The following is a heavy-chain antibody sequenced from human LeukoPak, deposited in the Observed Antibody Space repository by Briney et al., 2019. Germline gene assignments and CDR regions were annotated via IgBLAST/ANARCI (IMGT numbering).Heavy chain of an antibody. CDR2: IKSDGSST. D-gene: IGHD1-26*01. CDR3: AREGYTRSYYFDY. CDR1: GCTFSSYW. Sequence: GGSLRHSCAASGCTFSSYWMYWVRQAPGKGLVWVSRIKSDGSSTTYADSVKGRFTISRDNTKNTLYLQMNSLRAEDTAVYYCAREGYTRSYYFDYSGQGTLVTVSS. J-gene: IGHJ4*02. V-gene: IGHV3-74*01.